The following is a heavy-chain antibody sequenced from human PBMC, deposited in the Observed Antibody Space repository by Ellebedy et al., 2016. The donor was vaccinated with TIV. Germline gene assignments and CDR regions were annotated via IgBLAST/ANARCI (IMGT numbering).Heavy chain of an antibody. Sequence: GGSLRLSXVVSGFTFSSYAMNWVRQAPGKGLEWVSYISSSSGTIYYADSVKGRFTISRDNAKNSLYLQMNSLRDDDTAVYYCARVYGEGRVAVAGRIDYWGQGTLVTVSS. D-gene: IGHD6-19*01. CDR3: ARVYGEGRVAVAGRIDY. J-gene: IGHJ4*02. V-gene: IGHV3-48*02. CDR2: ISSSSGTI. CDR1: GFTFSSYA.